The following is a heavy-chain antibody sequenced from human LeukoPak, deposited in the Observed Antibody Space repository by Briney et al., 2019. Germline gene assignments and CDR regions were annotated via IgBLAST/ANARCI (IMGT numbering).Heavy chain of an antibody. V-gene: IGHV3-30-3*01. J-gene: IGHJ4*02. CDR1: GFIFSNFA. CDR2: ISYDGSNK. D-gene: IGHD3-10*01. CDR3: ARGYYASGTYYPIGGY. Sequence: PGRSLSLSCAASGFIFSNFAMHWVRQAPGKGLEWVAVISYDGSNKKYADSVKGRFTISRDNSRNTLSLQIDSLRVEDTALYFCARGYYASGTYYPIGGYWGQGTLVTVSS.